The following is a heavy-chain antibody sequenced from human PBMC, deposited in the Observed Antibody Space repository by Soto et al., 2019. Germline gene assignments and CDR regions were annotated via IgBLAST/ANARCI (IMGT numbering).Heavy chain of an antibody. V-gene: IGHV4-59*01. D-gene: IGHD3-9*01. CDR3: ARMYYDILTNYRTFDY. CDR1: GGSISTYF. J-gene: IGHJ4*02. Sequence: PSQTXSLTCTVSGGSISTYFWTWIRQPPGKGLEWIGYIYYTGSTSYNPSLKSRVTMSLGTSKNHFSLNLSSVTAADTAVYYCARMYYDILTNYRTFDYWGQGTLVTVSS. CDR2: IYYTGST.